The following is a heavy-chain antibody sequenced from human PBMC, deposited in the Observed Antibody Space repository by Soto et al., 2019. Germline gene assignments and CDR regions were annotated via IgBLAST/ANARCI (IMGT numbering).Heavy chain of an antibody. V-gene: IGHV3-15*01. CDR2: IKGEADGGTT. Sequence: HLVESGGGLVKPGGSLRLSCAASGFTFSNAWMSWVRQAPGKGLEWVGRIKGEADGGTTDYAAPVKGRITISRDHSKDTLYLHMNSLKTEDTAVYYCTTGLSNGYYNFDYWGQGTPLTVSS. CDR3: TTGLSNGYYNFDY. CDR1: GFTFSNAW. J-gene: IGHJ4*02. D-gene: IGHD3-22*01.